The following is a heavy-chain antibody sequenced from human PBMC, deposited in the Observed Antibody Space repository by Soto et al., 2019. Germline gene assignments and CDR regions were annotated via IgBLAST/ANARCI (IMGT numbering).Heavy chain of an antibody. CDR1: GGSISSSSYY. D-gene: IGHD3-9*01. V-gene: IGHV4-39*01. CDR2: IYYSGST. Sequence: PSETLSLTCTVSGGSISSSSYYWGWIRQPPGKGLEWIGSIYYSGSTYYNPSLKSRVTISVDTSKNQFSLKLSSVTAADTAVYYCARQLRYFDWLLYPDFRTAAKNFDYWGQGTLVTVSS. J-gene: IGHJ4*02. CDR3: ARQLRYFDWLLYPDFRTAAKNFDY.